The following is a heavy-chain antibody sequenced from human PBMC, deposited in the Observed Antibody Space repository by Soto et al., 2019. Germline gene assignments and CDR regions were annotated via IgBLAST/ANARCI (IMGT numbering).Heavy chain of an antibody. CDR3: ARDKSSTFWFDA. J-gene: IGHJ5*02. CDR2: INAGNGNT. Sequence: QVQLVQSGAEVKKPGASVKVSCKASGYTFTSYAMHWVRQAPGQRREWMGWINAGNGNTKYSQKFQGRVTITRDTSASTAYMELSSLRSEDTAVYYCARDKSSTFWFDAWGQGTLVTVSS. V-gene: IGHV1-3*01. D-gene: IGHD6-6*01. CDR1: GYTFTSYA.